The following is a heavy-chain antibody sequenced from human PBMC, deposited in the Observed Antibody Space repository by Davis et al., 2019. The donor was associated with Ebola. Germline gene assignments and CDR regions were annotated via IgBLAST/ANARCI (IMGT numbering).Heavy chain of an antibody. CDR2: ISAYNGNT. CDR3: ARQTTVTTFGFDP. J-gene: IGHJ5*02. CDR1: GYTFTSYG. Sequence: AASVKVSCKASGYTFTSYGISWVRQAPGQGLEWMGWISAYNGNTNYAQKLQGRVTMTTDTSTSTAYMELSRLRSDDTAVYYCARQTTVTTFGFDPWGQGTLVTVSS. D-gene: IGHD4-17*01. V-gene: IGHV1-18*01.